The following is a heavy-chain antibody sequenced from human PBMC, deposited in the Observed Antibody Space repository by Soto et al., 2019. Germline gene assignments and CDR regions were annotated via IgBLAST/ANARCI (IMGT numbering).Heavy chain of an antibody. CDR1: GFTFSSYA. J-gene: IGHJ5*02. V-gene: IGHV3-23*01. D-gene: IGHD3-3*01. Sequence: SCSASGFTFSSYAMSWVRQAPGKGLEWVSAISGSGGSTYYADSVKGRFTITRDNSKNTLYLQMNSLRAEDTAVYYCAKGAYKNYDFWSGYNPWFDPWGQGTLVTVS. CDR2: ISGSGGST. CDR3: AKGAYKNYDFWSGYNPWFDP.